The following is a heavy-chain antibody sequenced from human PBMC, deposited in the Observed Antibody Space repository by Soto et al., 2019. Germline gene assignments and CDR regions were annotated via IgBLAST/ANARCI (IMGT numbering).Heavy chain of an antibody. D-gene: IGHD3-10*01. Sequence: ASVKVSCKASGYTFTSYYMHWVRRAPGQGLEWMGIINPSGGSTSYAQKFQGRVTMTRDTSTSTVYMELSSLRSEDTAVYYCARGAGGSGSYYLSSWFDPWGQGTLVTVSS. CDR1: GYTFTSYY. CDR3: ARGAGGSGSYYLSSWFDP. CDR2: INPSGGST. J-gene: IGHJ5*02. V-gene: IGHV1-46*01.